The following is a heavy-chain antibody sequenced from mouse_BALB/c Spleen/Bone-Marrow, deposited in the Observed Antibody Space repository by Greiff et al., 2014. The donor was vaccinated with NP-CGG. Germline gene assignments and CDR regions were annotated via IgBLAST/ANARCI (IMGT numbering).Heavy chain of an antibody. CDR1: GYTFTDYW. CDR3: ARTAY. J-gene: IGHJ3*01. Sequence: QGQLKQSGAGLVKPGAPVKLSCKASGYTFTDYWMNWGKKRPGRGLEWIGRIDPSDSETHYNQKFKDKATLTVDKSSTTAYIQLSKLTSEDSAVYYCARTAYWGQGTLVTVSA. CDR2: IDPSDSET. V-gene: IGHV1-69*02.